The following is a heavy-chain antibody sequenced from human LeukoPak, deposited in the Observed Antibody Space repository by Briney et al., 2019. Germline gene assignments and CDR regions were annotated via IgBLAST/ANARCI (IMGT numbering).Heavy chain of an antibody. CDR2: INHSGST. Sequence: PSETLSLTCAVYGGSFSGYYWSWIRQPPGKGLEWTGEINHSGSTNYNPSLKSRVTISVDTSKNQFSLKLSPVTAADTAVYYCARVGQALTLDYWGQGTLVTVSS. V-gene: IGHV4-34*01. CDR3: ARVGQALTLDY. CDR1: GGSFSGYY. J-gene: IGHJ4*02.